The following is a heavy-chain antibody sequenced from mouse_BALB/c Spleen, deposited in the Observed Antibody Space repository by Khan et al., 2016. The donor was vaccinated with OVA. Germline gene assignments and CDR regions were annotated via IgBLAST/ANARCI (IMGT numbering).Heavy chain of an antibody. J-gene: IGHJ4*01. CDR1: GYTFTNYG. CDR2: INTYTGEP. Sequence: VQLLESGPELKKPGETVKISCKASGYTFTNYGMNWVKQSPGKALKWMGWINTYTGEPTYADDFKGRFAFSLETSDTTSYLQINNLKNEDTATYVCASTHYFSYAVDYWGQGTSLTVSS. CDR3: ASTHYFSYAVDY. D-gene: IGHD1-1*01. V-gene: IGHV9-3-1*01.